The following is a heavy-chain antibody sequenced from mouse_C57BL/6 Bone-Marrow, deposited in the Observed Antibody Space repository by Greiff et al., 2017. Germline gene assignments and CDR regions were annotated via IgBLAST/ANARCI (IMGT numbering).Heavy chain of an antibody. Sequence: QVQLKQSGAELARPGASVKLSCKASGYTFTSYGISWVKQRTGQGLEWIGEIYPRSGNTYYNEKFKGKATLTADKSSSTAYMELRSLTSEDSAVDFCARTGYGQLRRNIKKYYAMDYWGQGTSVTVSS. CDR3: ARTGYGQLRRNIKKYYAMDY. J-gene: IGHJ4*01. D-gene: IGHD2-4*01. V-gene: IGHV1-81*01. CDR1: GYTFTSYG. CDR2: IYPRSGNT.